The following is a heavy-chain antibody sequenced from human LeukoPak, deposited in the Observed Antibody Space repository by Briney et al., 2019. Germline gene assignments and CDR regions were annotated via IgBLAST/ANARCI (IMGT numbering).Heavy chain of an antibody. CDR1: GYTFTSYG. CDR2: IIPIFGTA. CDR3: ATTSRAYCSGGSCYPNYYYGMDV. D-gene: IGHD2-15*01. Sequence: SVKVSCKASGYTFTSYGISWVRQAPGQGLEWMGGIIPIFGTANYAQKFQGRVTITADESTSTAYMELSSLRSEDTAVYYCATTSRAYCSGGSCYPNYYYGMDVWGQGTTVTVSS. V-gene: IGHV1-69*13. J-gene: IGHJ6*02.